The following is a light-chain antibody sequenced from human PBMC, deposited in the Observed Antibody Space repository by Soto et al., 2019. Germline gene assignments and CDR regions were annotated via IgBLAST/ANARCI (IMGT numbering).Light chain of an antibody. CDR2: EVS. J-gene: IGKJ4*01. Sequence: EIVMAQTPLSLAVIPGQPASISCRSSQSLLDSNGKTFLYWYMKKPGQAPQLLIYEVSNRFAGVPDRFSGSGSETDVTLNISRVEAEDFAVDYCMQTLQLPLTFVVGTSVEMK. CDR1: QSLLDSNGKTF. V-gene: IGKV2D-29*01. CDR3: MQTLQLPLT.